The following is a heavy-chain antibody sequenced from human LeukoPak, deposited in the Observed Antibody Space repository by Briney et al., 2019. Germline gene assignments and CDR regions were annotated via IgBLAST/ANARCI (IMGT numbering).Heavy chain of an antibody. CDR3: ARDMRGYYYYMDV. J-gene: IGHJ6*03. Sequence: PSQTLSLTCTVSGGSISSGGYYWSWIRQPVGKGLEWLGYIYHSGSTYYNPSLKSRVTISVDRSKNQFSLKLTSVTAADTAVYYCARDMRGYYYYMDVWGKGTTVTVSS. CDR2: IYHSGST. CDR1: GGSISSGGYY. V-gene: IGHV4-30-2*01. D-gene: IGHD2-2*01.